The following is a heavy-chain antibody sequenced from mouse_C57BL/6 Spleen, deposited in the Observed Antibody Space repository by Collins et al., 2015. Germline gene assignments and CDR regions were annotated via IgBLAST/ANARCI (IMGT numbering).Heavy chain of an antibody. Sequence: QVQLQQPGTELVKPGASVKLSCKASGYTFTSYWMHWVKQRPGQGLEWIGNINPSNGGTNYNEKFKSKATLTVDKSSSTAYMQLSSLTSEDSAVYYCARSPYGNYQDYYAMDYWGQGTSVTVSS. CDR2: INPSNGGT. CDR1: GYTFTSYW. CDR3: ARSPYGNYQDYYAMDY. D-gene: IGHD2-1*01. J-gene: IGHJ4*01. V-gene: IGHV1-53*01.